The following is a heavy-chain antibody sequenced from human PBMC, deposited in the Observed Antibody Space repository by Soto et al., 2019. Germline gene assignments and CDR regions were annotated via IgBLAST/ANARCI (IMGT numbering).Heavy chain of an antibody. Sequence: ASVKVSCKASGYTFTGYYMHWVRQAPGQGLEWMGWINPNSGGTNYAQKFQGWVTMTRDTSISTAYMELSRLRSDDTAVYYCARGPYSSSWYPYYYYGMDVWGQGTTVTV. CDR2: INPNSGGT. D-gene: IGHD6-13*01. V-gene: IGHV1-2*04. CDR1: GYTFTGYY. J-gene: IGHJ6*02. CDR3: ARGPYSSSWYPYYYYGMDV.